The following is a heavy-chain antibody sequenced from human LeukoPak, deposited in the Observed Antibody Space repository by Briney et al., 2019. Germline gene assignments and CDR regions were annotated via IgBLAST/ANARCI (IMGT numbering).Heavy chain of an antibody. CDR1: GYPFSTYE. CDR3: ARGPRNDP. CDR2: VHPNSGNT. J-gene: IGHJ5*02. Sequence: EASVKVSCKTSGYPFSTYEINWVRQAAGQGLEWMGWVHPNSGNTDYAQKFQGRVTMTRDTSISTAYMELSGLRSDDTAVYFCARGPRNDPWGQGALVTVSS. D-gene: IGHD1-14*01. V-gene: IGHV1-8*01.